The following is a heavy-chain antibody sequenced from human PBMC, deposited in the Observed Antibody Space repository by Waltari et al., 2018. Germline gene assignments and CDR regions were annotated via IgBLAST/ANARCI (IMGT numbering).Heavy chain of an antibody. J-gene: IGHJ4*02. CDR1: GYTYTGYY. V-gene: IGHV1-2*02. Sequence: QVQLVQSGAEVKKPGASVKVSCKASGYTYTGYYMHWVRPAPGQGLEWMGWINPNSGGTNYAQKFQGRVTMTRDTYISTAYMELSRLRSDDTAVYYCARIFTFGGSSSSQGFDYWGQGTLVTVSS. D-gene: IGHD6-6*01. CDR2: INPNSGGT. CDR3: ARIFTFGGSSSSQGFDY.